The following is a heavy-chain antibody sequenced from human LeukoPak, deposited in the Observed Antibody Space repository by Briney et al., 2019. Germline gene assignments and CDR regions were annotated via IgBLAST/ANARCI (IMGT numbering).Heavy chain of an antibody. CDR1: GYNFISNW. CDR2: IYPGDSDT. Sequence: GESLKISCKASGYNFISNWIGWVRQMPGKGLEWMGIIYPGDSDTRYSPSFQGQVTISADKSISTAYLQWSSLKASDTAMYYCARTSMVRGVMSRIGYWGQGTLVTVSS. CDR3: ARTSMVRGVMSRIGY. V-gene: IGHV5-51*01. J-gene: IGHJ4*02. D-gene: IGHD3-10*01.